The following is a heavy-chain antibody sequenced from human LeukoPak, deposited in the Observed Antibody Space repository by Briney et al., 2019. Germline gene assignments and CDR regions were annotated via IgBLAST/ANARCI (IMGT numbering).Heavy chain of an antibody. Sequence: GRSLRLSCAASGFTFSNYGMHWVRQAPGKGLEWVAVIWYDGSNGYYADSVKGRFTISRDNAKNSLYLQMNSLRAEDTAVYYRARALTDDSSGWYYYYYYGMDVWGQGTTVTVS. V-gene: IGHV3-33*01. CDR1: GFTFSNYG. CDR3: ARALTDDSSGWYYYYYYGMDV. CDR2: IWYDGSNG. J-gene: IGHJ6*02. D-gene: IGHD3-22*01.